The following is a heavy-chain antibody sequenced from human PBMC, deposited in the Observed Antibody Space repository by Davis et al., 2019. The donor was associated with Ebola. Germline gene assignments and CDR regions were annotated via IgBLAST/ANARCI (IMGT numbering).Heavy chain of an antibody. V-gene: IGHV1-69*05. CDR2: IIPIFGTA. CDR1: VGTFSSYA. Sequence: AASVKVSCKASVGTFSSYAISWVRQAPGQGLEWMGGIIPIFGTASYAQKFQSRVTMTRDTSTSTVYMELSSLRSEDTAVYYCASGIVATILDYWGQGTLVTVSS. CDR3: ASGIVATILDY. D-gene: IGHD5-12*01. J-gene: IGHJ4*02.